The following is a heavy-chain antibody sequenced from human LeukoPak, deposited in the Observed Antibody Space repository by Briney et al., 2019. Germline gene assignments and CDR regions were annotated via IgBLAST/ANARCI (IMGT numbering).Heavy chain of an antibody. CDR3: ARGVYIAAAQYAY. Sequence: SETLSLTCAVYGGSFSGYYWSWIRQPPGKGLEWIGEINHSGSTDYNPSLKSRVTISVDTSKNQFSLKLSSVTAADTAVYYCARGVYIAAAQYAYWGQGTLVTVSS. CDR1: GGSFSGYY. D-gene: IGHD6-13*01. V-gene: IGHV4-34*01. CDR2: INHSGST. J-gene: IGHJ4*02.